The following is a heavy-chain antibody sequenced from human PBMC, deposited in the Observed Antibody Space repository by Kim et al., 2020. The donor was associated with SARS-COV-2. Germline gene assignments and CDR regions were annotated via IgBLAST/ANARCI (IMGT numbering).Heavy chain of an antibody. V-gene: IGHV3-7*01. Sequence: GGSLRLSCAASGFTFSSYWMSWVRQAPGKGLEWVANIKQDGSEKYYVDSVKGRFTISRDNAKNSLYLQMNSLRAEDTAVYYCGGHSSGYYYFDYWGQGTLVTVSS. CDR2: IKQDGSEK. CDR3: GGHSSGYYYFDY. D-gene: IGHD3-22*01. CDR1: GFTFSSYW. J-gene: IGHJ4*02.